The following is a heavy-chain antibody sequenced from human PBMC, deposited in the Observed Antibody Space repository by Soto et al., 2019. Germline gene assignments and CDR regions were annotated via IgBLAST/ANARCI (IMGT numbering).Heavy chain of an antibody. CDR1: GGTFSSYA. Sequence: GASVKVSCKASGGTFSSYAISWVRQAPGQGLEWMGGIIPIFGTANYAQKFQGRVTITADESTSTAYMELSSLRSEDTAVYYCARGRAGSSIFDYWGQGTLVTGSS. D-gene: IGHD6-6*01. CDR2: IIPIFGTA. V-gene: IGHV1-69*13. CDR3: ARGRAGSSIFDY. J-gene: IGHJ4*02.